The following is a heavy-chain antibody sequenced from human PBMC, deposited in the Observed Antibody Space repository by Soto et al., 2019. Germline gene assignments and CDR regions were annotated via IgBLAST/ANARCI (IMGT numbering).Heavy chain of an antibody. V-gene: IGHV4-31*03. CDR1: GGSISSGGYY. CDR3: ARVRLQYQLPFDY. Sequence: SETLSLTCTVSGGSISSGGYYWSWIRQHPGKGLEWIGYIYYSGSTYYNPSLKSRVTISVDTSKNQFSLKLSSVTAADTAVYYCARVRLQYQLPFDYWGQGTLVTVSS. CDR2: IYYSGST. J-gene: IGHJ4*02. D-gene: IGHD2-2*01.